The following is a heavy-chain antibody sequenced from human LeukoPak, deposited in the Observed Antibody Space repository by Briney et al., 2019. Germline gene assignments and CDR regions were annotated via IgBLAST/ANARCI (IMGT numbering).Heavy chain of an antibody. Sequence: SETLSLTCTVSGGSISSGGYYWSWIRLHPGKGLEWIGYIYYSGSTYYNPSLKSRVTISVDTSKNQFSLKLSSVTAADTAVYYCARVFRRSGYYNFDYWGQGTLVTVSS. D-gene: IGHD3-3*01. J-gene: IGHJ4*02. V-gene: IGHV4-31*03. CDR1: GGSISSGGYY. CDR2: IYYSGST. CDR3: ARVFRRSGYYNFDY.